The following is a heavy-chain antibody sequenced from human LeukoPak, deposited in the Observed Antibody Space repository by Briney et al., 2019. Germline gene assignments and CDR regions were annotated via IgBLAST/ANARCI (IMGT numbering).Heavy chain of an antibody. V-gene: IGHV3-48*03. CDR2: ISGSGDSI. J-gene: IGHJ4*02. CDR3: ARDWATTWYGEYFDY. D-gene: IGHD3-10*01. CDR1: GFTFSSYE. Sequence: GGSLRLSCAASGFTFSSYEMNWVRQAPGEGLEWVSHISGSGDSIYYADSVKGRFTISKDNAKNLLYLQMNSLRAEDTAVYFCARDWATTWYGEYFDYWGQGTLVTVSS.